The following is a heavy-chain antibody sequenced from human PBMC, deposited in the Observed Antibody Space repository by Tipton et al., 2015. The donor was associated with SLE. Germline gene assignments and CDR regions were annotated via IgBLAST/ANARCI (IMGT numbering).Heavy chain of an antibody. D-gene: IGHD3-16*01. Sequence: TLSLTCTVSGGAISTYYWSWIRQPPGKGLEWIGYVYYNENTDYNPSLRSRVTISVDTSKNQISLRLTSVTAADTAVYFCARTRFAFVGAGFDIWAQGILVTVSS. CDR1: GGAISTYY. CDR3: ARTRFAFVGAGFDI. CDR2: VYYNENT. J-gene: IGHJ3*02. V-gene: IGHV4-59*08.